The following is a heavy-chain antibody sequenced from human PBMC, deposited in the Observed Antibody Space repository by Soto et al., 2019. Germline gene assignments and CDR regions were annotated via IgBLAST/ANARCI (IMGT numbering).Heavy chain of an antibody. CDR1: GFTFSSYA. CDR3: ARDRRVAATYRSYYYGMDV. D-gene: IGHD2-15*01. V-gene: IGHV3-30-3*01. J-gene: IGHJ6*02. CDR2: ISYDGSNK. Sequence: SGGSLRLSCAASGFTFSSYAMHWVRQAPGKGLEWVAVISYDGSNKYYADSVKGRFTISRDNSKNTLYLQMNSLRAEDTAVYYCARDRRVAATYRSYYYGMDVWGQGTTVTVSS.